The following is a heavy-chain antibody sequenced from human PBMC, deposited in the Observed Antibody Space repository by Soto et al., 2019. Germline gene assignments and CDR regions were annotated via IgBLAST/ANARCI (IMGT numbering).Heavy chain of an antibody. CDR1: GYTFTSYY. J-gene: IGHJ5*02. Sequence: GASVKVSCKASGYTFTSYYMHWVRQAPGQGLEWMGIINPSGGSTSYAQKFQGRVTMTRDTSTSTVYMELSSLRSEDTAVYYCARDLLPYSSSWYWFDPWGQGTLVTVSS. CDR3: ARDLLPYSSSWYWFDP. V-gene: IGHV1-46*01. CDR2: INPSGGST. D-gene: IGHD6-13*01.